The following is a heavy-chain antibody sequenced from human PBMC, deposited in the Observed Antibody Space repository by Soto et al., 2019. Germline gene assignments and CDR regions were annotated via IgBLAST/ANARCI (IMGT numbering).Heavy chain of an antibody. J-gene: IGHJ4*02. CDR1: GFNVGAFA. V-gene: IGHV3-23*01. CDR2: ISVSDAFI. D-gene: IGHD1-20*01. Sequence: EVQLLESGGDLVQPGGSLRLSCAASGFNVGAFAVNWVRQAPGKGLEWVSGISVSDAFIYYADSVRGRFSISRDASENIPNLQMNSLRVDDTALYYCTRETVAGITGLDYWGPGTLVTVSS. CDR3: TRETVAGITGLDY.